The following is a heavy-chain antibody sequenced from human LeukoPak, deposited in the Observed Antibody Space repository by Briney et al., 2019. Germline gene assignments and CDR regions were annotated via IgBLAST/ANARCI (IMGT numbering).Heavy chain of an antibody. J-gene: IGHJ4*02. CDR2: ISYDGSNK. D-gene: IGHD4-23*01. CDR3: ARDYAATVVTPTYFDY. Sequence: GGSLRLSCAASGFTFSSYAMHWVRQAPGKGLEWVAVISYDGSNKYYADSVKGRFTISGDNSKNTLYLQMNSLRAEDTAVYYCARDYAATVVTPTYFDYWGQGTLVTVSS. CDR1: GFTFSSYA. V-gene: IGHV3-30-3*01.